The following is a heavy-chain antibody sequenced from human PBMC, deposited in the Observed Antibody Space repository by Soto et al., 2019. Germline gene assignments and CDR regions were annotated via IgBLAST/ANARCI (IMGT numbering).Heavy chain of an antibody. D-gene: IGHD6-19*01. CDR3: AKVRYSSPMGYYYGMDV. J-gene: IGHJ6*02. Sequence: ASVKVSCKASRVAFSKFIVTWVRQAPGLGPEWVGGIIPIFGTANYAQKFQGRVTITADESTSTSYMEVNNLRSEDTAVYYCAKVRYSSPMGYYYGMDVWGQGTTVTVSS. V-gene: IGHV1-69*13. CDR2: IIPIFGTA. CDR1: RVAFSKFI.